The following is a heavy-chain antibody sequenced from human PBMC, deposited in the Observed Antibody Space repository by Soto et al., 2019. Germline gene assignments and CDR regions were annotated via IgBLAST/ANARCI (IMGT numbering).Heavy chain of an antibody. Sequence: SETLSLTCAVYGGSFSGYYWSWIRQPPGKGLEWIGEINHSGSTNYNPSLKSRVTISVDTSKNQFSLKLSSVTAADTAVYYCARDSGTEGYYYGMDVWGQGTTVTVS. CDR2: INHSGST. CDR3: ARDSGTEGYYYGMDV. J-gene: IGHJ6*02. V-gene: IGHV4-34*01. D-gene: IGHD1-7*01. CDR1: GGSFSGYY.